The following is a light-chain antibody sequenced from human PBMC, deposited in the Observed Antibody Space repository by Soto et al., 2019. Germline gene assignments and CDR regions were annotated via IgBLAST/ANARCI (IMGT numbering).Light chain of an antibody. V-gene: IGKV3-20*01. CDR2: GAS. CDR1: QSVSSSY. CDR3: HQYAGSPQT. J-gene: IGKJ1*01. Sequence: EIVLTQSPGTLSLSPCDRATLSFSASQSVSSSYLAWYQQKPGQAPRLLIYGASSRATGIPDRFSGSGSGTDFTLTISGLEPEDFAVYYCHQYAGSPQTFGQGTKVDIK.